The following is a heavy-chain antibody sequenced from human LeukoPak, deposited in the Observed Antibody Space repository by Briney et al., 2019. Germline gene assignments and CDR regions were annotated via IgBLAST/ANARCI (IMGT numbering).Heavy chain of an antibody. V-gene: IGHV3-15*01. CDR2: IKPKADGGTT. J-gene: IGHJ4*02. CDR3: TTGSTVFDS. D-gene: IGHD6-6*01. Sequence: GGSLRLSCAASGFTFHYAWMTWVRQGPGEGLEWVGRIKPKADGGTTDYAAPVKGRFTISRDDSKNTFFVQMNNLKTEDTAVYFCTTGSTVFDSWGQGTLVTVSS. CDR1: GFTFHYAW.